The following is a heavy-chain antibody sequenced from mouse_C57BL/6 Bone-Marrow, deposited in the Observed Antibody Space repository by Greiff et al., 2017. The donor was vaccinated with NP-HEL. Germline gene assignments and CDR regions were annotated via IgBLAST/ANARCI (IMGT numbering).Heavy chain of an antibody. CDR1: GYAFSSYW. V-gene: IGHV1-80*01. D-gene: IGHD2-14*01. CDR2: IYPGDGDT. CDR3: ARGIRRYFDFDV. Sequence: VQLVESGAELVKPGASVKISCKASGYAFSSYWMNWVKQRPGKGLEWIGQIYPGDGDTNYNGKFKGKATLTADKSSSTAYMQLSSLTSEDSAVYFCARGIRRYFDFDVWGKGTTVTVSS. J-gene: IGHJ1*03.